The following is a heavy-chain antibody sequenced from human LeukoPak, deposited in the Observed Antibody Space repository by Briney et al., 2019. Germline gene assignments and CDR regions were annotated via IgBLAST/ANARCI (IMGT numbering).Heavy chain of an antibody. D-gene: IGHD5-18*01. Sequence: SQTLSLTCTVSGDSISNGTYYWSWIRQPPGKGLEWIGYIYYSGSTNYNPSLKSRVTISVDTSKNQFSLKLSSVTAADTAVYYCARGGGYSYDYYFDYWGQGTLVTVSS. CDR2: IYYSGST. CDR1: GDSISNGTYY. J-gene: IGHJ4*02. V-gene: IGHV4-61*01. CDR3: ARGGGYSYDYYFDY.